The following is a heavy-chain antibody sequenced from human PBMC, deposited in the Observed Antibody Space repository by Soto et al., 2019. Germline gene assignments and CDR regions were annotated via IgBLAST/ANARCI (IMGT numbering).Heavy chain of an antibody. Sequence: EVQLVESGGGLVQPGGSLRLSCAASGFIFSSYWMTWVRQAPGNGLEWVANIKQDGSEKYFVDSVKGRFTISRDNAKNSLYLKMNSLRAEDTAVYYCARDQVGSSWYVYWGQGTLVTVSS. CDR1: GFIFSSYW. D-gene: IGHD6-13*01. CDR3: ARDQVGSSWYVY. CDR2: IKQDGSEK. V-gene: IGHV3-7*01. J-gene: IGHJ4*02.